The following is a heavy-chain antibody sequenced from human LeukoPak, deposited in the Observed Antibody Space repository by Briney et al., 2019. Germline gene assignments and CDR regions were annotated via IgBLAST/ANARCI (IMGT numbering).Heavy chain of an antibody. Sequence: GGSLRLSCAASGFTFSSYWMSWVRQALGKGLEWVANIKQDGSEKYYVDSVKGRFTISRDNAKNALYLQMNSLRAEDTAVYYCASVSTNTVTALPYFDYWGQGTLVTVSS. CDR1: GFTFSSYW. CDR2: IKQDGSEK. D-gene: IGHD4-17*01. V-gene: IGHV3-7*01. J-gene: IGHJ4*02. CDR3: ASVSTNTVTALPYFDY.